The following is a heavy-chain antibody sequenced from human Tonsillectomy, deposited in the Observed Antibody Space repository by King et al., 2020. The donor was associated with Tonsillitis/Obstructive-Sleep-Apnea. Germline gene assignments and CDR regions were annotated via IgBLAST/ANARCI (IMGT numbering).Heavy chain of an antibody. CDR2: ISWNSGSI. D-gene: IGHD2-2*01. CDR3: AGQDCSSTSCYRNFAY. V-gene: IGHV3-9*01. CDR1: GFTFDDYA. J-gene: IGHJ4*02. Sequence: VQLVESGGGLVQPGRSLRLSCAASGFTFDDYAMHWVRQAPGKGLEWVSGISWNSGSIGYADSVKGRFTISRDNAKNSLYLQMNSLRAEDTALYYCAGQDCSSTSCYRNFAYWGQGTLVTVSS.